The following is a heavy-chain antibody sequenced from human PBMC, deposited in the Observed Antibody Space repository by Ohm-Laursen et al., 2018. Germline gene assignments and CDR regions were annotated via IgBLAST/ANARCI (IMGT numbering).Heavy chain of an antibody. V-gene: IGHV3-23*01. CDR1: GFTFSDYY. Sequence: SLRLSCAASGFTFSDYYMSWIRQAPGKGLEWVSAIGSSGGSTYYADSVKGRFTISRDNSKNTLFLQMNSLRAEDTALYYCAKLVGATDYWGQGTLVTVSS. CDR2: IGSSGGST. CDR3: AKLVGATDY. J-gene: IGHJ4*02. D-gene: IGHD1-26*01.